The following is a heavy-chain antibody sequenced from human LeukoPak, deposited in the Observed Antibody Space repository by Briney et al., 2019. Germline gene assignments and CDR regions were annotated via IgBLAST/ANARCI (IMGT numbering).Heavy chain of an antibody. Sequence: GGSLRLSCAASGFTFSSYSMNWVRQAPGKGLEWVSYISEGGSTKYYAGSVKGRFTISRDNAKNSLYLQMNSLRAEDTAVYYCAREAGSNWLDAFDIWGQGTMVTVPS. CDR2: ISEGGSTK. D-gene: IGHD6-13*01. V-gene: IGHV3-48*04. CDR1: GFTFSSYS. J-gene: IGHJ3*02. CDR3: AREAGSNWLDAFDI.